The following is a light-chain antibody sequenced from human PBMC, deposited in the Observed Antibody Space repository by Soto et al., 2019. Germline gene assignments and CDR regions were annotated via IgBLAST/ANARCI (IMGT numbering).Light chain of an antibody. CDR3: QHDNSYSAA. V-gene: IGKV1-5*03. CDR1: QTISSW. J-gene: IGKJ1*01. Sequence: DIQMTQSPSTLSGSVGDRVTITCRASQTISSWLAWYQQKPGKAPKLLIYKASTLKSGVPSRFSGSGSGTEFTLTISSLQTDDFATYYCQHDNSYSAAFGQGTKVDLK. CDR2: KAS.